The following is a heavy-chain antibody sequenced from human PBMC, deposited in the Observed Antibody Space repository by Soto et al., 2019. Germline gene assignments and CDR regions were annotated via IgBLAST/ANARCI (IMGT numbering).Heavy chain of an antibody. CDR1: GFTFSSYG. D-gene: IGHD2-15*01. Sequence: QVQLVESGGGVVQPGRSLRLSCAASGFTFSSYGMHWVRQAPGKGLEWVAVIWYDGSNKYYADSVKGRFTISRDNSKXXLXXQMNSLRAEDTAVYYCARDGDCSGGSCYSVPVFDYWGQGTLVTVS. J-gene: IGHJ4*02. V-gene: IGHV3-33*01. CDR3: ARDGDCSGGSCYSVPVFDY. CDR2: IWYDGSNK.